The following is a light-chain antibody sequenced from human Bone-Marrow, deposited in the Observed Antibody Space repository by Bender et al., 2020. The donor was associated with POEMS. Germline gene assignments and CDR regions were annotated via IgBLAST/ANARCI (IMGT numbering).Light chain of an antibody. CDR2: RDT. CDR1: GLPNQY. J-gene: IGLJ3*02. CDR3: QSADTRGTYVT. Sequence: SYELTQPPSVSVSPGQTASITCSADGLPNQYAYWYYQKPGQAPVLVIYRDTQRPSEIPARFSGSSSGTTATLTITGVQAEDEADYYCQSADTRGTYVTFGGGTKLTVL. V-gene: IGLV3-25*03.